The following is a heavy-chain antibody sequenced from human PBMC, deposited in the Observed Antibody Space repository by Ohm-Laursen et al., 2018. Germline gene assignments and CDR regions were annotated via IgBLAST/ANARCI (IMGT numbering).Heavy chain of an antibody. CDR3: ARFGVNHGMDV. CDR1: GFIFSSYW. V-gene: IGHV3-7*01. D-gene: IGHD3-16*01. Sequence: SLRLSCAASGFIFSSYWMTWVRQPPGKGLEWVARIKVDGSEKYYVDSVKGRFTISRDDAKNSLYLQMSSLRAEDTAVYYCARFGVNHGMDVWGQGTTVTVSS. J-gene: IGHJ6*02. CDR2: IKVDGSEK.